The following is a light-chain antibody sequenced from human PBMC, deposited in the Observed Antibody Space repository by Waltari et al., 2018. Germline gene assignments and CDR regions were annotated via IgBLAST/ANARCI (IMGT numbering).Light chain of an antibody. CDR1: QSVSSSY. J-gene: IGKJ1*01. V-gene: IGKV3-20*01. CDR3: QQYGSSPPWT. Sequence: EIVLTQSPGTLSLSPGERDTLSCRASQSVSSSYLAWYQQKPGQAPRLLIYGASSRATGIPDRFSGSGSVTDFTLTISRLEPEDFAVYSCQQYGSSPPWTFGQGTKVEIK. CDR2: GAS.